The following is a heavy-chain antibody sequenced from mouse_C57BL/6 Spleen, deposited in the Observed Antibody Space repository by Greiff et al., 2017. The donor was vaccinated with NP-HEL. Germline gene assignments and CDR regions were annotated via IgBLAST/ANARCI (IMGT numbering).Heavy chain of an antibody. V-gene: IGHV5-9-1*02. CDR1: GFTFSSYA. J-gene: IGHJ2*01. CDR3: TRDRDDGLDY. D-gene: IGHD2-3*01. Sequence: EVKVEESGEGLVKPGGSLKLSCAASGFTFSSYAMSWVRQTPEKRLEWVAYISSGGDYIYYADTVKGRFTISRDNARNTLYLQMSSLRSEDTAMYYCTRDRDDGLDYWGQGTTLTVSS. CDR2: ISSGGDYI.